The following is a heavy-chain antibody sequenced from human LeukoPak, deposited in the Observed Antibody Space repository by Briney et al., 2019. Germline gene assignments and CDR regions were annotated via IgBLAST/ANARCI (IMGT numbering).Heavy chain of an antibody. J-gene: IGHJ3*02. D-gene: IGHD6-19*01. CDR2: ITGTGGST. V-gene: IGHV3-23*01. CDR1: GFTFTSYA. Sequence: QSGGSLRLSCAASGFTFTSYAMSWVRQAPGKGLEWVSAITGTGGSTYYAASVKGRFTVSRDNSKNTLYLQMSSLRAEDTAMYYCAKVRDTRDWYKDAFDIWGQGTRVTVSS. CDR3: AKVRDTRDWYKDAFDI.